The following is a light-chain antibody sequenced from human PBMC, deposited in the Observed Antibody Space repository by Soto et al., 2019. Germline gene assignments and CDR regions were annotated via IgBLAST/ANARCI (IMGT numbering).Light chain of an antibody. J-gene: IGLJ2*01. CDR1: SYNIGSNY. V-gene: IGLV1-47*02. CDR2: SND. CDR3: AAWDDSLSAYVV. Sequence: QSVLTQPPSASGTPGQRVTISCSGSSYNIGSNYVYWYQQLPGTAPKLLIYSNDQRPSGVPDRFSGSKSGTSASLAISGLRSEDEADYYCAAWDDSLSAYVVFGGGTKLTVL.